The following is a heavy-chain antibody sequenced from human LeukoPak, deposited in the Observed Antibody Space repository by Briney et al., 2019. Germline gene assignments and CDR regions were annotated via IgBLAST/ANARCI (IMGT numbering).Heavy chain of an antibody. CDR2: IYPGNSDT. J-gene: IGHJ4*02. CDR3: ARLSTRLLDH. V-gene: IGHV5-51*01. Sequence: GESLKISCKGSGYSFTTYWIGWVRHIPGKGLEWMGIIYPGNSDTRYSPSFQGQVTISADMSSSTAYLQWSSLEASDTAMYYCARLSTRLLDHWGQGTRVTVSS. CDR1: GYSFTTYW. D-gene: IGHD3-3*01.